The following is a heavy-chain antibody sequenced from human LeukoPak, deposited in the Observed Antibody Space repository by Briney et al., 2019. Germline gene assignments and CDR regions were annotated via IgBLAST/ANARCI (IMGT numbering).Heavy chain of an antibody. Sequence: ASVKVSCKASGYTFTHYYMHWVRQAPGQGLEWMGIIHPSDGTTTYAQKFRGRLTITRDTSTSTVYMELSTLRSEDTAVYYCGRDQRALNNIWSGALFDYWGQGSLVAVSS. J-gene: IGHJ4*02. CDR1: GYTFTHYY. CDR3: GRDQRALNNIWSGALFDY. CDR2: IHPSDGTT. D-gene: IGHD3-3*01. V-gene: IGHV1-46*01.